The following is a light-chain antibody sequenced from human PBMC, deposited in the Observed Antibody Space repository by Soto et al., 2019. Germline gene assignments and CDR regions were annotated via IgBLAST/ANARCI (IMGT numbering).Light chain of an antibody. CDR3: QQYYSIPFT. CDR1: QSVLYNSNNKNH. J-gene: IGKJ2*01. V-gene: IGKV4-1*01. CDR2: GAS. Sequence: DFVMTQAPDSLAVSLGERATINCKSSQSVLYNSNNKNHLGWFQQKPGHPPKLLIYGASFRPSGVLDRFSGSGSGTDFTLTISSLQAEDVAVYSCQQYYSIPFTFGQGTKLEI.